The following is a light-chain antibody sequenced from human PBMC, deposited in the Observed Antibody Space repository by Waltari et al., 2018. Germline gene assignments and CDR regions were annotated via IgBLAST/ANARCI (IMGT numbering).Light chain of an antibody. CDR2: ESK. J-gene: IGLJ3*02. V-gene: IGLV1-51*02. CDR1: HSNIGIHY. CDR3: GTWDSSLSDGRL. Sequence: SVLTQPPSVSAAPGQRVTISCSGSHSNIGIHYVSWYQQFPGAAPKLLIYESKRRPPGIPGRFSGSKSDTSATLDTSGLQTGDEAHYYCGTWDSSLSDGRLFGGGTKLTVL.